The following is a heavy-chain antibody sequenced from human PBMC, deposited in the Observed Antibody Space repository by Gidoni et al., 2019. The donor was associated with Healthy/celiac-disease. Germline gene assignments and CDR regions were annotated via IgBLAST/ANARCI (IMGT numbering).Heavy chain of an antibody. J-gene: IGHJ4*02. CDR1: RGTFSSYT. CDR2: IIPILGIA. Sequence: QVQLVQSGAEVKKPGSSVKVSCKASRGTFSSYTISWVRQAPGPGLEWMGSIIPILGIANYAQKCQGRVTITADKSTSTAYMELSSLRSEDTAVYYCARGRNWHYVGYFDYWGQGTLVTVSS. V-gene: IGHV1-69*02. CDR3: ARGRNWHYVGYFDY. D-gene: IGHD1-7*01.